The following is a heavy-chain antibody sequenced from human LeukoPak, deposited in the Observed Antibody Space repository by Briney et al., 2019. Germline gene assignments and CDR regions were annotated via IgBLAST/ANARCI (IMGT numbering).Heavy chain of an antibody. J-gene: IGHJ6*02. D-gene: IGHD1-14*01. CDR3: ARAPQPGYYYYYGMDV. Sequence: SETLSLTCTVSGGSISSYYWSWIRQPAGKGLEWIGRIYTSGSTNYNPSLKSRVTMSVDTSKNQFSLKLSSVTAADTAVYYCARAPQPGYYYYYGMDVWGQGTTVTVSS. CDR2: IYTSGST. V-gene: IGHV4-4*07. CDR1: GGSISSYY.